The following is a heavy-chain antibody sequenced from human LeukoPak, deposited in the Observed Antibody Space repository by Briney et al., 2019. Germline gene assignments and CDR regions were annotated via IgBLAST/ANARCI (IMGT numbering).Heavy chain of an antibody. V-gene: IGHV1-69*01. J-gene: IGHJ4*02. CDR2: IIPIFGTA. D-gene: IGHD3-22*01. CDR3: GRSSSSGIRHDC. CDR1: GGTFSSYA. Sequence: GSSVKVSCKASGGTFSSYAISWVRQAPGQGREWMGGIIPIFGTANYAQKFQGRVTITAAESTSTAYMELGSLRSEDTAVYYCGRSSSSGIRHDCWGQGTLVTVSS.